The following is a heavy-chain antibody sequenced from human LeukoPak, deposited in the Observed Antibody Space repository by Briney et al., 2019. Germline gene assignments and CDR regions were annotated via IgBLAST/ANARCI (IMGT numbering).Heavy chain of an antibody. V-gene: IGHV4-34*01. CDR1: GGSFSGYY. J-gene: IGHJ3*02. Sequence: SETLSLTCAVYGGSFSGYYWSWIRQPPGKGLEWIGEINHSGSTNYNPSLKSRVTISVDTSKNQFSLKLSSVTAADTAVYYCARGTLGSYSQMDDAFDIWGQGTMVTVSS. CDR3: ARGTLGSYSQMDDAFDI. D-gene: IGHD3-10*01. CDR2: INHSGST.